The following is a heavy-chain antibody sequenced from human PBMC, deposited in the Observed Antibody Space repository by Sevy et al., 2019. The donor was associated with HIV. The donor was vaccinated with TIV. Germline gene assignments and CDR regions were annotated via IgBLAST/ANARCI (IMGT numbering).Heavy chain of an antibody. CDR3: AKDLDSSSWYYYYGMDV. J-gene: IGHJ6*02. V-gene: IGHV3-30*18. D-gene: IGHD6-13*01. CDR1: GFTFSSYG. Sequence: GGSLRLSCAASGFTFSSYGMHWVRQAPGKGLEWVAVISYDGSNKYYADSVKGRFTISIDNSKNTLYLQMNSLRAEDTAVYYCAKDLDSSSWYYYYGMDVWGQGTTVTVSS. CDR2: ISYDGSNK.